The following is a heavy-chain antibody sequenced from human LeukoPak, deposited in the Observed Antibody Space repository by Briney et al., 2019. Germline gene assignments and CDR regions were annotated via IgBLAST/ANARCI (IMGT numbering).Heavy chain of an antibody. CDR1: GFTFSSYA. D-gene: IGHD6-19*01. CDR3: AREVISSGWRGGFDY. V-gene: IGHV3-30-3*01. CDR2: ISYDGSNK. J-gene: IGHJ4*02. Sequence: HPGGSLRLSCAASGFTFSSYAMHWVRQAPGKGLEWVAVISYDGSNKYYADSVKGRFTIPRDNSKNTLYLQMNSLRAEDTAVYYCAREVISSGWRGGFDYWGQGTLVTVSS.